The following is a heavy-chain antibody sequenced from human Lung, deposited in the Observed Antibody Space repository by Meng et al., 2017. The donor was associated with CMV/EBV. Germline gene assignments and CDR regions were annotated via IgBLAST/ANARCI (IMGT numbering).Heavy chain of an antibody. D-gene: IGHD2-2*01. J-gene: IGHJ6*02. CDR2: INPNSGGT. V-gene: IGHV1-2*02. CDR3: ARNGYCSSTSCYRYGMDV. Sequence: SVXVSXXASGYTFTGYYMHWVRQAPGQGLEWMGWINPNSGGTNYAQKFQGRVTMTRDTSISTAYMELSRLRSDDTAVYYCARNGYCSSTSCYRYGMDVWGQRTTVXVSS. CDR1: GYTFTGYY.